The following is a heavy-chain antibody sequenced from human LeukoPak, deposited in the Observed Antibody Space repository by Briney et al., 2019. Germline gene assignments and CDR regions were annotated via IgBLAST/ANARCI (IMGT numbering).Heavy chain of an antibody. D-gene: IGHD2-21*02. J-gene: IGHJ6*03. Sequence: SETLSLTCAVSGDSISSRNWWTWVRQPPGKGLEWIGEIYHSGTTNYNPSLKSRVTISVDKSKNQFSLRLNSLTAADTAVYYCARDLEAYCGGDCAEDYYYYYMDVWGKGTAVTVSS. V-gene: IGHV4-4*02. CDR1: GDSISSRNW. CDR3: ARDLEAYCGGDCAEDYYYYYMDV. CDR2: IYHSGTT.